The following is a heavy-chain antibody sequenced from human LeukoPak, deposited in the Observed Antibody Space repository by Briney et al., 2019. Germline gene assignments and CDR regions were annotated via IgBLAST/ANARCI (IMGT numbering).Heavy chain of an antibody. D-gene: IGHD6-13*01. CDR2: MNPNSGNT. J-gene: IGHJ6*02. CDR3: ARVYSSSWYYYYGMDV. V-gene: IGHV1-8*01. Sequence: GASVKVSGKASGYTFTSYDINWVRQATGQGLEWMGWMNPNSGNTGYAQKFQGRVTMTRNTSISTAYMELSSLRSEDTAVYYCARVYSSSWYYYYGMDVWGQGTTVTVSS. CDR1: GYTFTSYD.